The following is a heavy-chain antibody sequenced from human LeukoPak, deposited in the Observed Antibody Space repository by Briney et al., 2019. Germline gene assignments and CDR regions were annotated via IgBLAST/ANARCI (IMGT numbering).Heavy chain of an antibody. CDR2: IKSKTDGGTT. V-gene: IGHV3-15*01. J-gene: IGHJ4*02. D-gene: IGHD3-22*01. Sequence: GGSLRLSCAASGFTFSNAWMSWVRQAPGKGLEWVGRIKSKTDGGTTDYAATVKGRFTISRDDSKSTLYLQMNSLKTEDTAVYYCTTDAGYYDSSGYCQYWGQGTLVTVSS. CDR1: GFTFSNAW. CDR3: TTDAGYYDSSGYCQY.